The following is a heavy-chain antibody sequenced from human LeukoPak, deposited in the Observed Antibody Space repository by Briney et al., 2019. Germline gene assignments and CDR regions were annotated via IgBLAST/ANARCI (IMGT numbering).Heavy chain of an antibody. J-gene: IGHJ4*02. CDR1: GFTFDDYS. CDR2: INWNGGSK. Sequence: PGGSLRLSCAASGFTFDDYSMSWVRQAPGKGLEWVSGINWNGGSKGYADSVKGRFTISRDNAKNSLYLQMNSLRAEDTALYYCARGAYSSGWYGSFDYWGQGTLVTVSS. CDR3: ARGAYSSGWYGSFDY. D-gene: IGHD6-19*01. V-gene: IGHV3-20*04.